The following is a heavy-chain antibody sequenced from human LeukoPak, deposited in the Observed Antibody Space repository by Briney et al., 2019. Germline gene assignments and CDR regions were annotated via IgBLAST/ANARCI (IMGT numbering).Heavy chain of an antibody. J-gene: IGHJ4*02. V-gene: IGHV3-7*01. CDR2: IKEDGSEK. Sequence: GGSLRLSCAASGFTFSDYWMSWVRQAPGKGLEWVANIKEDGSEKYYVDSVKGRFTISRDNAKNSLYVQMNSLRAEDTAVYYCARRTYSSGWYYFDYWGQGTLVTVSS. CDR1: GFTFSDYW. CDR3: ARRTYSSGWYYFDY. D-gene: IGHD6-19*01.